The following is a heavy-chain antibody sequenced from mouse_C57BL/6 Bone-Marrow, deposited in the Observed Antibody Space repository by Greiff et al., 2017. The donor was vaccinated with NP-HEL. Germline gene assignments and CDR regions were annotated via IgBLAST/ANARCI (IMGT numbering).Heavy chain of an antibody. J-gene: IGHJ2*01. Sequence: EVQLQQSGPELVKPGASVKISCKASGYTFTDYYMNWVKQSHGKSLEWIGDINPNNGGTSYNQKFKGKATLTVDKFSSTAYMELRSLTSEDSAVYYCARFTTVVATDFDYWGQGTTLTVSS. CDR3: ARFTTVVATDFDY. CDR2: INPNNGGT. CDR1: GYTFTDYY. V-gene: IGHV1-26*01. D-gene: IGHD1-1*01.